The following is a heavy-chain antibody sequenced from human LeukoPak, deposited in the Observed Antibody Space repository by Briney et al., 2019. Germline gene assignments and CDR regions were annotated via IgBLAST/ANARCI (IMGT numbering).Heavy chain of an antibody. D-gene: IGHD5-18*01. CDR1: GFTFSSYT. V-gene: IGHV3-23*01. J-gene: IGHJ4*02. Sequence: PGGSLRLSCAASGFTFSSYTMSWVRQAPGKGLEWVSAISGSGGSTYYADSVKGRLTISRDNSKNTLYLQMNSLRAEDTAAYYCAKDLNSYGYVNAFDYWGQGTLVTVSS. CDR3: AKDLNSYGYVNAFDY. CDR2: ISGSGGST.